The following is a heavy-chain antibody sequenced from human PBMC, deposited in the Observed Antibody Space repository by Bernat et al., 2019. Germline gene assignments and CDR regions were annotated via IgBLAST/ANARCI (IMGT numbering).Heavy chain of an antibody. CDR1: GYTFTGYY. D-gene: IGHD3-22*01. J-gene: IGHJ6*02. Sequence: QVQLVQSGAEVKKPGASVKVSCKASGYTFTGYYMHWVRQAPGQGFEWMGWINPNSGGTNYAQKFQGWVTRTRDTSISTAYMELSRLRSDDTAVYYCASSCGSSSYPPDYYYYGMDVWGQGTTVTVSS. V-gene: IGHV1-2*04. CDR2: INPNSGGT. CDR3: ASSCGSSSYPPDYYYYGMDV.